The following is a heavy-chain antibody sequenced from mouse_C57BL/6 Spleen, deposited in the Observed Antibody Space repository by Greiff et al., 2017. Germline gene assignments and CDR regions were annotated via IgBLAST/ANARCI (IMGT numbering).Heavy chain of an antibody. CDR3: ARDYYGSSYWFAY. Sequence: QVQLQQSGAELVKPGASVKLSCKASGYTFTSYWMHWVKQRPGRGLEWIGMIDPNSGGTKYNEKFKSKATLTVDKPSSTAYMQLSSLTSEDSAVYYCARDYYGSSYWFAYWGQGTLVTVSA. D-gene: IGHD1-1*01. J-gene: IGHJ3*01. CDR2: IDPNSGGT. CDR1: GYTFTSYW. V-gene: IGHV1-72*01.